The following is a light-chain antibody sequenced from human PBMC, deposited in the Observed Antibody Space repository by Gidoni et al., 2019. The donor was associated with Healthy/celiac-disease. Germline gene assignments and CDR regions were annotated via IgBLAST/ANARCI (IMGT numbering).Light chain of an antibody. V-gene: IGKV3-15*01. Sequence: IAMTQSPATLSVSPGERATLSCRASQSVSSNLAWYQQNPGQAPRPLIYGASTRATGIPARFSGSGSGTEFTLTISSLQSEDFAVYYCQQYNNWPWGTFGQGTKVEIK. CDR3: QQYNNWPWGT. CDR2: GAS. J-gene: IGKJ1*01. CDR1: QSVSSN.